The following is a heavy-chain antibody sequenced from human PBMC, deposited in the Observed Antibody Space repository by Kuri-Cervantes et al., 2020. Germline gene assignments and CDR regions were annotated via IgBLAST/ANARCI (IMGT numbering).Heavy chain of an antibody. Sequence: GESLKISCVASGFSFSSYGMHWVRQAPGKGLEWVAVISYDGSNKYYADSVKGRFTISRDNSKNTLYLQMNSLRAEDTAVYYCAKVLAVAGGGELDYWGQGTLVTVSS. CDR2: ISYDGSNK. V-gene: IGHV3-30*18. D-gene: IGHD6-19*01. CDR3: AKVLAVAGGGELDY. J-gene: IGHJ4*02. CDR1: GFSFSSYG.